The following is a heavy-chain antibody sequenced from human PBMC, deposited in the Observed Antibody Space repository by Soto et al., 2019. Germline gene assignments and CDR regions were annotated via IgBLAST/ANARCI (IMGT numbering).Heavy chain of an antibody. CDR1: GVSISRGVYY. Sequence: PSETLSLTCTVSGVSISRGVYYWGWIRQPPGKGLQWIGSIHYSGSTYYNPSLKSRLAMSIDTSKNEFSLKLTSVTAADRAVYFCARHLIGHTTIFAVPDSGYMDFWGAGTTVTVSS. CDR2: IHYSGST. J-gene: IGHJ6*03. V-gene: IGHV4-39*01. D-gene: IGHD3-3*01. CDR3: ARHLIGHTTIFAVPDSGYMDF.